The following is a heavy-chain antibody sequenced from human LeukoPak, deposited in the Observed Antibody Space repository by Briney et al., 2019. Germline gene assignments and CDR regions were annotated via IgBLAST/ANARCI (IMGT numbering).Heavy chain of an antibody. CDR3: ARELHYDSSGYHFQH. V-gene: IGHV1-69*06. CDR2: IIPIFGTA. Sequence: GASVKVSCKASGGTFSSYAISWVRQAPGQGLEWMGGIIPIFGTANYAQKFQGRVTITADKSTSTAYMELSRLRSDDTAVYYCARELHYDSSGYHFQHWGQGTLVTVSS. D-gene: IGHD3-22*01. CDR1: GGTFSSYA. J-gene: IGHJ1*01.